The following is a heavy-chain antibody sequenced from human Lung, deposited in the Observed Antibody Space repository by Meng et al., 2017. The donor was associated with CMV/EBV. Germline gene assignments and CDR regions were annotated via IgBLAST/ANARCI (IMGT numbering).Heavy chain of an antibody. Sequence: CTGSGGSVSSGSYYWSWIRQPPGKGLEWIGYIYYSGSTNYNPSLKSRVTISADTSKNQFSLRLSSVTAADTAVYYCARAGPGWFDPWGQGTLVTVSS. J-gene: IGHJ5*02. CDR2: IYYSGST. CDR1: GGSVSSGSYY. V-gene: IGHV4-61*01. CDR3: ARAGPGWFDP.